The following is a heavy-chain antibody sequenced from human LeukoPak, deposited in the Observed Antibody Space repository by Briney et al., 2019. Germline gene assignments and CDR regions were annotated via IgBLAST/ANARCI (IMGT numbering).Heavy chain of an antibody. J-gene: IGHJ6*02. CDR1: GFTFNIYS. CDR3: ARSQGIAAAGHYYYYGMDV. Sequence: GGSLRLACAASGFTFNIYSMNWVRQAPGKGLEWVSYISSSSTIYYADSVKGRFTISRDNAKNSLYLQMNSLRDEDTAVYYCARSQGIAAAGHYYYYGMDVWGQGTTVTVSS. D-gene: IGHD6-13*01. CDR2: ISSSSTI. V-gene: IGHV3-48*02.